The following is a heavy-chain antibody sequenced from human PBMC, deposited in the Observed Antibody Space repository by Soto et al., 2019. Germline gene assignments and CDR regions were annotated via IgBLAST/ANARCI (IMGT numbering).Heavy chain of an antibody. CDR3: ARHSPSDNDH. J-gene: IGHJ4*02. V-gene: IGHV5-51*01. CDR2: IDPGDSDT. Sequence: GDSRKISCKGSGYSFSSEWIGWVRQMPGKGLECRGIIDPGDSDTRYRPSFQGQVTISAENSISTAYLQWRSLKASDTAMYYCARHSPSDNDHWGQGTLVNVSS. D-gene: IGHD2-21*02. CDR1: GYSFSSEW.